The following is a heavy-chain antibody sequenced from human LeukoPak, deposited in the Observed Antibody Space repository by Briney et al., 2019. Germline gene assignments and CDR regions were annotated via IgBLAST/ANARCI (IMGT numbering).Heavy chain of an antibody. Sequence: SETLPLTCAVYGGSFSGYYWSWIRQPPGKGLEWIGEINHSGSTNYNPSLKSRVTISVDTSKNQFSLKLSSVTAADTAVYYCARDKQWLAHWGQGTLVTVSS. V-gene: IGHV4-34*01. CDR1: GGSFSGYY. J-gene: IGHJ4*02. D-gene: IGHD6-19*01. CDR3: ARDKQWLAH. CDR2: INHSGST.